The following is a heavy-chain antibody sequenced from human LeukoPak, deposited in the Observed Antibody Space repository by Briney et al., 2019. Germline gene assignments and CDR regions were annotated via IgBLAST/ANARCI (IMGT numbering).Heavy chain of an antibody. CDR2: MNPNSGNT. V-gene: IGHV1-8*03. CDR1: GYTFTSYD. CDR3: ARGYYDSSGYYSYYFDY. D-gene: IGHD3-22*01. J-gene: IGHJ4*02. Sequence: ASVKVSCKASGYTFTSYDINWVRQATGQGLEWMGWMNPNSGNTGYAQKFQGRVTITRNTSISTAYMELSSLRSEDTAVYYCARGYYDSSGYYSYYFDYWGQGTLVTVSS.